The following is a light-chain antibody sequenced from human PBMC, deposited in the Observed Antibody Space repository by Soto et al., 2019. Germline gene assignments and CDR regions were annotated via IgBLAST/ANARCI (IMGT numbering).Light chain of an antibody. J-gene: IGKJ5*01. CDR1: QSVSSN. Sequence: EIVLTQSPATLSLSPGERATLSCRASQSVSSNLAWYQQIPGRAPRLLIYGASTRASGIQARLSASGSGTDFTLTIRSLQPEDFATYYCKQSYSTPITFGQGTRLEIK. CDR2: GAS. V-gene: IGKV3-15*01. CDR3: KQSYSTPIT.